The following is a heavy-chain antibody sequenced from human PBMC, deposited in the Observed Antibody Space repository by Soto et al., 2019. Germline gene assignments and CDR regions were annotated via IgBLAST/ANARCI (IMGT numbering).Heavy chain of an antibody. D-gene: IGHD3-22*01. Sequence: GASVKVSCKAPGFTFTSSAVQWVRQARGQGLEWMGWMNPNSGNTGYAQKFQGRVTMTRNTSISTAYMELSSLRSEDTAVYYCARGMFLLKHYDSSGYYNWFDPWGQGTLVTAPQ. CDR2: MNPNSGNT. V-gene: IGHV1-8*02. CDR1: GFTFTSSA. CDR3: ARGMFLLKHYDSSGYYNWFDP. J-gene: IGHJ5*02.